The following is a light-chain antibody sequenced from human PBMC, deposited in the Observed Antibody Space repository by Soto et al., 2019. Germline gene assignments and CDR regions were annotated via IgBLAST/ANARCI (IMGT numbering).Light chain of an antibody. CDR1: SSNIGTNA. J-gene: IGLJ2*01. Sequence: QSVLTQPASTSGTPGQRVTISCSGSSSNIGTNAVNWYQQVPGTAPKLLIYSDNQRPSGVPDRFSGSKSGTSASLAISGLQSEDEADYYCAAWDDSLSGYVVFGGGTKLTVL. V-gene: IGLV1-44*01. CDR2: SDN. CDR3: AAWDDSLSGYVV.